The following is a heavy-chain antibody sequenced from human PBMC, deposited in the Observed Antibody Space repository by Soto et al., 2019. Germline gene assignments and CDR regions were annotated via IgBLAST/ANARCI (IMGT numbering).Heavy chain of an antibody. V-gene: IGHV5-51*01. CDR2: IYPCDSDT. J-gene: IGHJ4*02. Sequence: EPLVGYGNGSGYCLTNYRIGWVRQMAGKVVEWMGIIYPCDSDTRYSPSFQGQVTISADKSISTAYLQWSSLKASDTAMYYCARGPSEMATIEPGIEYWGQGTLVTVTP. CDR1: GYCLTNYR. CDR3: ARGPSEMATIEPGIEY. D-gene: IGHD5-12*01.